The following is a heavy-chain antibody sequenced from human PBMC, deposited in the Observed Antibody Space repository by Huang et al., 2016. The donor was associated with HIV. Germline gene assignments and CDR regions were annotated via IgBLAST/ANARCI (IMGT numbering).Heavy chain of an antibody. J-gene: IGHJ3*02. Sequence: QLQLQESGSRLVRPSETLSLTCAVSGGSIISSGYSWSWIRQPQGKGLEWSGYIYHSGTASYNPSLKSRVTMSVDTSKDRFSLKLTSVTAADTAVYYCARDLYSSGWHAFDTWGQGTMVTVSS. V-gene: IGHV4-30-2*01. CDR3: ARDLYSSGWHAFDT. CDR1: GGSIISSGYS. D-gene: IGHD6-19*01. CDR2: IYHSGTA.